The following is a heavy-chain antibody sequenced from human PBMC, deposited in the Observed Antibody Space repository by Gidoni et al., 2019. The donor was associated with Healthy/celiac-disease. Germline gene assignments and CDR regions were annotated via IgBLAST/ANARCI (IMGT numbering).Heavy chain of an antibody. D-gene: IGHD2-15*01. CDR2: IFSNDEK. Sequence: QVTLKESGPVLVKPTETLTLTCTVSGFSLSNARMGVSWIRQPPGKALEWLAHIFSNDEKSYSTSLKSRLTISKDTSKSQVVLTMTNMDPVDTATYYCARHYRYCSGGSCFGNGFDPWGQGTLVTVSS. J-gene: IGHJ5*02. V-gene: IGHV2-26*01. CDR3: ARHYRYCSGGSCFGNGFDP. CDR1: GFSLSNARMG.